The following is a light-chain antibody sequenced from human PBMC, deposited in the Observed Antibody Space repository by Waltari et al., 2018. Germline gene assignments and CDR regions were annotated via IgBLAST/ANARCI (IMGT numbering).Light chain of an antibody. V-gene: IGKV1-9*01. CDR2: AAS. J-gene: IGKJ2*01. CDR3: QQLYTYPYT. Sequence: IQLTQSPSSLSASVGDRVTITCRSSQGIITYLAWYQQKPGEAPKLLIYAASTLLRGVPSRVSGSGSGTDFTLTISSLQPEDFATYYCQQLYTYPYTFGQGTRL. CDR1: QGIITY.